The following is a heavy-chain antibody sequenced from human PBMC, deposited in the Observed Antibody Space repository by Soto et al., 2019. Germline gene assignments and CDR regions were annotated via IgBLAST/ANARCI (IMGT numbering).Heavy chain of an antibody. CDR2: SSNSGTFT. D-gene: IGHD1-1*01. Sequence: GGSLRLSCEASGFAFSDYYIIFIRQAPGKGLEWIAYSSNSGTFTKYADSVKGRFSISRDNAKNSLYLQINNLSGEDTATYFCARSGDNYNLLDYWGQGTPVTVS. CDR3: ARSGDNYNLLDY. V-gene: IGHV3-11*06. J-gene: IGHJ4*02. CDR1: GFAFSDYY.